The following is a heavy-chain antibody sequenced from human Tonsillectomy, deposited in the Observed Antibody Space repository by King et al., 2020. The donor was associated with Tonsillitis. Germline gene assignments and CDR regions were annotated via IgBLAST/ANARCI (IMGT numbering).Heavy chain of an antibody. J-gene: IGHJ4*02. CDR1: GFTFTTYG. V-gene: IGHV3-23*04. D-gene: IGHD3-16*02. CDR2: VSASGGST. Sequence: VQLVESGGGLVQPGGSLRLSCVASGFTFTTYGMTWVRQAPGKGLEWVSAVSASGGSTYYADSVKGRFTISRDNSKNTLYLQMSSLRAEDTAVYYCAKGVVWGSYRYIHYWGQGTLVTVSS. CDR3: AKGVVWGSYRYIHY.